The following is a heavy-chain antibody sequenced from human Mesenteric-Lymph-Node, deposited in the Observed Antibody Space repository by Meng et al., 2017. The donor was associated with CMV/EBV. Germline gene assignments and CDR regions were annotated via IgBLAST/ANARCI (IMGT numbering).Heavy chain of an antibody. Sequence: GGSLRLSCAASGFTFSSYEMSWLRQAPGKGLEWISYISSSGETIYYADSVKGRFTISRDNAKNSLYLQMNSLRAEDTAVYYCARFIDSYCGGDCFSYYYYGMDVWGQGTSVTVSS. V-gene: IGHV3-48*03. CDR1: GFTFSSYE. D-gene: IGHD2-21*01. J-gene: IGHJ6*02. CDR3: ARFIDSYCGGDCFSYYYYGMDV. CDR2: ISSSGETI.